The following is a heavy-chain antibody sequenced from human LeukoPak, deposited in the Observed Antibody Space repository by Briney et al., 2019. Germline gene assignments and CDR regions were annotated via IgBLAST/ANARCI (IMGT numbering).Heavy chain of an antibody. V-gene: IGHV1-18*01. J-gene: IGHJ4*02. CDR1: GYTFTSYG. D-gene: IGHD3-10*01. CDR2: ISAYNGNT. Sequence: ASVKVSCKASGYTFTSYGISWVRQAPGQGLEWMGWISAYNGNTNYAQKFQGRVTITADKSTSTAYMELSSLRSEDTAVYYCARGLRYGSGSYYQDWGQGTLVTVSS. CDR3: ARGLRYGSGSYYQD.